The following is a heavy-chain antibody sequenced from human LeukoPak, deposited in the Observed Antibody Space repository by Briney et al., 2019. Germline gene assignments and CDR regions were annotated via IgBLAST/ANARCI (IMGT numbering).Heavy chain of an antibody. V-gene: IGHV4-38-2*01. CDR2: IYHSGST. Sequence: SETLSLTCAVSGYSISSGYYWGWIRQPPGKGLEWIGSIYHSGSTYYNPSLKSRVTISVDTSKNQFSLKLSSVTAADTAVYYCARRGYPDYWGQGTLVTVSS. J-gene: IGHJ4*02. D-gene: IGHD5-18*01. CDR1: GYSISSGYY. CDR3: ARRGYPDY.